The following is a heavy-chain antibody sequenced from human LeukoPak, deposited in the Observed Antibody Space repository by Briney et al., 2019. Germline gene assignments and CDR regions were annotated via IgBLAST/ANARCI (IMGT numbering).Heavy chain of an antibody. J-gene: IGHJ4*02. D-gene: IGHD2/OR15-2a*01. V-gene: IGHV4-39*01. Sequence: SETLSLTFTVSGASISGSSYYWGWIRQPPGKGLEWIGSIYYSGNTHYNPSLKSRVTISVDMSKNQFSLKLRSVTAADTAVFYCARHALGCTTTTTCNGDLNYWGQGTLVTVSS. CDR2: IYYSGNT. CDR1: GASISGSSYY. CDR3: ARHALGCTTTTTCNGDLNY.